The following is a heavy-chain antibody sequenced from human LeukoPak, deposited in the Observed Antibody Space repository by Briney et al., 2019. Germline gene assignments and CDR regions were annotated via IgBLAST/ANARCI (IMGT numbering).Heavy chain of an antibody. Sequence: TSETLSLTCTVSGGSISGYYWSWIRQPPGKGLEWIGYIYYSGSTNYNPSLKSRVTMSVDTSKNQFSLRPSSVTAADTAVYYCARQYYDILTGYPYYFDYWGQGTLVTVSS. CDR2: IYYSGST. D-gene: IGHD3-9*01. V-gene: IGHV4-59*08. J-gene: IGHJ4*02. CDR3: ARQYYDILTGYPYYFDY. CDR1: GGSISGYY.